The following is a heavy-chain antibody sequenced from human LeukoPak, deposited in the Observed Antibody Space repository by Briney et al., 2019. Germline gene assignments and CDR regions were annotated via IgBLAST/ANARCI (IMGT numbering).Heavy chain of an antibody. D-gene: IGHD2-2*01. CDR3: ALFAATSFGDY. J-gene: IGHJ4*02. Sequence: SETLSLTCAGYGGSFSGYYWSWIRQPPGKGLEWIGEINHSGSTNYNPSLKSRVTISVDTSKNQFSLKLSSVTAADTAVYYCALFAATSFGDYWGQGTLVTVSS. CDR1: GGSFSGYY. V-gene: IGHV4-34*01. CDR2: INHSGST.